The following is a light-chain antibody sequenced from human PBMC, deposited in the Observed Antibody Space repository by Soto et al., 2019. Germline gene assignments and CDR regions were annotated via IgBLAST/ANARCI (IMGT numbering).Light chain of an antibody. CDR1: SSDVGGYNY. V-gene: IGLV2-8*01. Sequence: QSAMTQPPSASGSPRHSVTISCTGPSSDVGGYNYVSWYQHHPGKAPKLMIYEVSKRPSGVPDRFSGSKSGNTASLTVTGVQAEDEADYYCSSYAGSNNFVFGTGTKVTVL. CDR2: EVS. CDR3: SSYAGSNNFV. J-gene: IGLJ1*01.